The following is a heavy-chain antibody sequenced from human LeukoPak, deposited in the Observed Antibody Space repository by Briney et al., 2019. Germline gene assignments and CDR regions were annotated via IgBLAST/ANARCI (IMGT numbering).Heavy chain of an antibody. Sequence: SETLSLTCNVSGGSISNYFWSWIRQPPGRGLEWIGYISYLGSTNYNPSLKGRVTFSVDTSKNQISLRVISVTAADTAVYYCARRTLFGVIKPPDYWGQGTLVTVSS. J-gene: IGHJ4*02. CDR1: GGSISNYF. CDR2: ISYLGST. V-gene: IGHV4-59*01. D-gene: IGHD3-3*01. CDR3: ARRTLFGVIKPPDY.